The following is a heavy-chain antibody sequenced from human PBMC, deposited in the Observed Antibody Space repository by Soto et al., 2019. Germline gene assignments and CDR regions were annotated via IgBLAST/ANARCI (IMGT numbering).Heavy chain of an antibody. Sequence: EVQLVESGGGLVQPGRSLRLSCAASGFTFDDYAMHWVRQAPGKGLEGVSGISWNSGSIGYADSVKGRFTISRDNAKNSLYLQMNSLRAEDTALYYCATDQRSVLGPGYFDYWGQGNLVTVSS. V-gene: IGHV3-9*01. CDR3: ATDQRSVLGPGYFDY. CDR1: GFTFDDYA. D-gene: IGHD1-26*01. J-gene: IGHJ4*02. CDR2: ISWNSGSI.